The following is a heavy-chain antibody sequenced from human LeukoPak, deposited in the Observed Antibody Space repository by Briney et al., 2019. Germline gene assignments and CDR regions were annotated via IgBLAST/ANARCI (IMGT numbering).Heavy chain of an antibody. CDR1: GGSFSGYY. J-gene: IGHJ6*02. D-gene: IGHD3-22*01. CDR2: INHSGST. CDR3: ARGGPITMIVVVQYGMDV. Sequence: PSETLSLTCAVYGGSFSGYYWSWIRQPPGKGLEWIGEINHSGSTNYNPSLKSRVTISVDTSKNQFSLKLSSVTAADTAVYYCARGGPITMIVVVQYGMDVRGQGTTVTVSS. V-gene: IGHV4-34*01.